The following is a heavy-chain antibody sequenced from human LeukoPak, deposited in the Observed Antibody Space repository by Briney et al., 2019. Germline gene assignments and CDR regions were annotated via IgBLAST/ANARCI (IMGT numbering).Heavy chain of an antibody. CDR1: GFTFSSYS. CDR3: AKVSLAYCGGDCYSQYDY. D-gene: IGHD2-21*02. Sequence: GGSLRLSCAASGFTFSSYSMNWVRQAPGKGLEWVSYISSSSSTIYYADSVKGRFTISRDNSKNTLYLQMNSLRAEDTAVYYCAKVSLAYCGGDCYSQYDYWGQGTLVTVSS. J-gene: IGHJ4*02. V-gene: IGHV3-48*01. CDR2: ISSSSSTI.